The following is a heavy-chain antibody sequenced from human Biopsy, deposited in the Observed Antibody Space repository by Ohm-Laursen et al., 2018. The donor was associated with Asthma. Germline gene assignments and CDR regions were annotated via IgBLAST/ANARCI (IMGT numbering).Heavy chain of an antibody. CDR2: ISVYNGNT. CDR3: ARAVDYSHYYGIDV. D-gene: IGHD3-10*01. CDR1: GYTFNSAG. Sequence: PSVKVSCQTSGYTFNSAGITWARQAPGQGLGWMGWISVYNGNTKVAQKLQDRVTMITDTSTSTAYMELRILRSDDTAVYFCARAVDYSHYYGIDVWGQGTTVTVS. V-gene: IGHV1-18*01. J-gene: IGHJ6*02.